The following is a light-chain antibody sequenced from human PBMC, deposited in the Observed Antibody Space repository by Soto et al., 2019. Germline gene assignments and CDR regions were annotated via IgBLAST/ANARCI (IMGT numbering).Light chain of an antibody. CDR1: QSVSSN. CDR2: GAS. Sequence: ERVMTQSRATLSVSTGERATLSCRASQSVSSNLAWFQQKPGQAPRLLIYGASTRDTGIPARFSGSGSGTEFTLTISSLQSEDFAVYHCQQYNKWPPTFGQGTKVDIK. V-gene: IGKV3-15*01. J-gene: IGKJ1*01. CDR3: QQYNKWPPT.